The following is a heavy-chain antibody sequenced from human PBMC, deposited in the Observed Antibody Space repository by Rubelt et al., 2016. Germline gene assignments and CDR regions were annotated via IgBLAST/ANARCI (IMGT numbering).Heavy chain of an antibody. CDR2: IKQDGSEI. CDR3: ATHNDWSFNY. D-gene: IGHD3-9*01. Sequence: MSWVRQVPGKGLEGVANIKQDGSEISYVDSLKGRFTISRDNAKNSLSLQMNSLRADDTAVYYCATHNDWSFNYWGQGTLVTVSS. V-gene: IGHV3-7*01. J-gene: IGHJ4*02.